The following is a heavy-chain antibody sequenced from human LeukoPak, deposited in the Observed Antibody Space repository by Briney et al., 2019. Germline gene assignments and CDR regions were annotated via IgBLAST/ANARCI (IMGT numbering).Heavy chain of an antibody. CDR3: VYYYGSGSVEY. D-gene: IGHD3-10*01. Sequence: PTETLSLTCIVSGGSITSSNYYWGWIRQPPGKGLEWIGSFYYSGSTNYNPSLKSRVTISVDTSKNQFSLKLSSVTAADTAVYYCVYYYGSGSVEYWGQGTLVTVSS. CDR1: GGSITSSNYY. CDR2: FYYSGST. V-gene: IGHV4-39*01. J-gene: IGHJ4*02.